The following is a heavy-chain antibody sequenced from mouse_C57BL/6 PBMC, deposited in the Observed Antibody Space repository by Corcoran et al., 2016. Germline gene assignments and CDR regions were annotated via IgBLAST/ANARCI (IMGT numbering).Heavy chain of an antibody. CDR1: GYTFTTYG. CDR2: INTYSGVP. CDR3: ARGPVVAIHGYFDV. J-gene: IGHJ1*03. D-gene: IGHD1-1*01. V-gene: IGHV9-3*01. Sequence: QIQLVQSGPELKKPGETVKISCKASGYTFTTYGMSWVKQAPGKGLKWMGWINTYSGVPTYADDFKGRFAFSLETSASTAYLQINNLKNEDTATYFCARGPVVAIHGYFDVWGTGTTVTVSS.